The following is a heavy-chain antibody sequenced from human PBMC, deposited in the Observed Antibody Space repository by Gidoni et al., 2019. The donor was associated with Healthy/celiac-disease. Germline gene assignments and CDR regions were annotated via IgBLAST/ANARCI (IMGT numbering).Heavy chain of an antibody. V-gene: IGHV1-69*01. CDR1: GGTFSSDA. D-gene: IGHD6-13*01. CDR3: ARAVYSSSWYGRVYYYYGMDV. CDR2: IVPIFGTA. Sequence: VQLVQSGAEVKKPGSSVKCSCKAYGGTFSSDAITRVRRAPGQGLEWMGGIVPIFGTANYAQKFQGRVTITADESTSTAYMELSSLRSEDTAVYYCARAVYSSSWYGRVYYYYGMDVWGQGTTVTVSS. J-gene: IGHJ6*02.